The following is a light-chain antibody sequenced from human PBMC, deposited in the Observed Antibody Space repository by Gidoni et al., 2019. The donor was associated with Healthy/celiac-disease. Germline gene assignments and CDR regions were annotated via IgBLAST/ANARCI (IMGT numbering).Light chain of an antibody. CDR3: QQANSFPLT. V-gene: IGKV1-12*01. CDR1: QGISSW. J-gene: IGKJ4*01. Sequence: DIQMTQSPSSVSASVGDRVTITCRASQGISSWLAWPQQKPGKAPKLLIYAASSLQSGVPSRFSGSGSGTDFTLTISSLQPEDFATYYCQQANSFPLTFGGGTKVEIK. CDR2: AAS.